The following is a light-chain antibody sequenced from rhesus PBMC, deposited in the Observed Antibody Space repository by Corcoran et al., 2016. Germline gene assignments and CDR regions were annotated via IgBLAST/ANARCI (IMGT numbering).Light chain of an antibody. CDR3: SLYAGINTYI. Sequence: QAALTQTRSVSGSPGQSVTISCTGASSDIGSYKYVAWYQQYPGTAPKLMIYEVSKRPSGVSDRFSGSKSGNTASLTISGLQSEDEAVYFCSLYAGINTYIFGGRTRLAVL. CDR2: EVS. CDR1: SSDIGSYKY. J-gene: IGLJ1*01. V-gene: IGLV2-32*02.